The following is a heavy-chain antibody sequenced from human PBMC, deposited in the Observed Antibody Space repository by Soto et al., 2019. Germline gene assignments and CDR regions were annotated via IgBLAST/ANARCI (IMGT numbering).Heavy chain of an antibody. V-gene: IGHV3-30-3*01. Sequence: QVQLVESGGGVVQPGRSLRLSCADSGFTFSTYAMHWVRQAPGKGLEWVAVISYDGSDKYYADSVKGRFTISRDNSKNTLFLHMNSMRAEDTAVYYGARDQGGSSWYTACDYWGQGTLVTVSS. D-gene: IGHD6-13*01. CDR2: ISYDGSDK. CDR1: GFTFSTYA. CDR3: ARDQGGSSWYTACDY. J-gene: IGHJ4*02.